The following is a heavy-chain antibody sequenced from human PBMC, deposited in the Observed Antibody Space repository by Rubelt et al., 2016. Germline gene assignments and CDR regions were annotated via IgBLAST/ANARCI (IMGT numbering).Heavy chain of an antibody. J-gene: IGHJ4*02. CDR3: AGLRRDGYNYPDLDY. CDR1: GGSISSSSYY. V-gene: IGHV4-39*01. Sequence: QLQLQESGPGLVKPSETLSLTCTVSGGSISSSSYYWGWIRQPPGTGLEWIGSICYRGSTYYNPSLKSRVTISVDTSKNQFSLKRSSVTAADTAVYYCAGLRRDGYNYPDLDYWGQGTLVTVSS. CDR2: ICYRGST. D-gene: IGHD5-24*01.